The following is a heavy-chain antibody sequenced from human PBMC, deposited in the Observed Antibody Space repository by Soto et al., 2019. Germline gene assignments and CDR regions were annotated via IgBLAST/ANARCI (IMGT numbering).Heavy chain of an antibody. Sequence: GGSLRLSCAASGFTFSSYGMHWVRQAPGKGLEWVSAIRDDGSNKEYAESVKGRFTISRDDSKNTVYLQLNSLKTEDTAVYYCAAIRTVVGYWGQGTQVTVSS. CDR3: AAIRTVVGY. V-gene: IGHV3-33*08. D-gene: IGHD3-10*01. CDR2: IRDDGSNK. CDR1: GFTFSSYG. J-gene: IGHJ4*02.